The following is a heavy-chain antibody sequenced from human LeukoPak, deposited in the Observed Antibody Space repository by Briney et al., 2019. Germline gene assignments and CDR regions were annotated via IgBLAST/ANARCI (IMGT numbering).Heavy chain of an antibody. CDR2: IRSKVYAGTT. CDR1: GFNFGDYA. Sequence: GGSLRLSCRTSGFNFGDYAMSWVRQAPGKGLEWVGFIRSKVYAGTTEYAASVKGRFTISRDDSKSIAYLQMNSLKTEDTAVYFCSRVLIDGWIQLWLGYWGQGTLVAVSS. CDR3: SRVLIDGWIQLWLGY. D-gene: IGHD5-18*01. J-gene: IGHJ4*02. V-gene: IGHV3-49*04.